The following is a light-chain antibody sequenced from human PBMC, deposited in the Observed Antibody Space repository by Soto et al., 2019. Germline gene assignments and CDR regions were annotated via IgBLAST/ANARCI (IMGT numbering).Light chain of an antibody. V-gene: IGKV3-20*01. J-gene: IGKJ4*01. CDR1: QSVRSNY. Sequence: EMVLTQSPDTRSLSPGERATLSCRASQSVRSNYLAWYQQKPGQAPRFLIYDASSRATGIPDRFSGSGSGTDFALTISRLEPEDFAVYYCQQYGSSPLTCGGGTKVEIK. CDR3: QQYGSSPLT. CDR2: DAS.